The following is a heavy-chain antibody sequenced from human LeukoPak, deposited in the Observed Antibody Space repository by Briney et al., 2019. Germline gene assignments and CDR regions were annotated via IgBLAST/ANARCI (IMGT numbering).Heavy chain of an antibody. D-gene: IGHD3-16*01. CDR2: IYYSGST. Sequence: NPSQTLSLTCTVPGGSISSGGYYWSWIRQHPGKGLEWIGYIYYSGSTYYNPSLKSRVTISVDTSKNQFSLKLSSVTAADTAVYYCARDSMGVGWYFDLWGRGTLVTVSS. V-gene: IGHV4-31*03. J-gene: IGHJ2*01. CDR3: ARDSMGVGWYFDL. CDR1: GGSISSGGYY.